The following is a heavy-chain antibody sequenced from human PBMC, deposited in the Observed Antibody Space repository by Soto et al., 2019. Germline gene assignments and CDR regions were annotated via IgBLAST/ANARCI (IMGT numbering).Heavy chain of an antibody. CDR2: LYSSGST. CDR3: ARTYSSGWKAWAFDI. CDR1: GGSLTTYY. D-gene: IGHD6-19*01. V-gene: IGHV4-59*01. J-gene: IGHJ3*02. Sequence: SETLSLTCTVPGGSLTTYYYSLVRQPPGKGLEWIGCLYSSGSTNYSPSLKSRVTISFDTSKNQLSLNLNSVTAADTAVYYCARTYSSGWKAWAFDIWGQGTVVTVSS.